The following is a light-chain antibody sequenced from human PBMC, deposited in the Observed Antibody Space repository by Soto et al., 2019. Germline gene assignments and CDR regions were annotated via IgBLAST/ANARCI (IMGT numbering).Light chain of an antibody. V-gene: IGKV3-11*01. CDR2: DAS. CDR3: QQRSNWPPDT. Sequence: EIVLTQSPATLSLSPGERATLSCRASQSVSSYLAWYQQKPGQAPRLLIYDASNRATGIPARFSGSRYGTDLTLTISSLEPEDFAVYYCQQRSNWPPDTFGQGTKLEIK. J-gene: IGKJ2*01. CDR1: QSVSSY.